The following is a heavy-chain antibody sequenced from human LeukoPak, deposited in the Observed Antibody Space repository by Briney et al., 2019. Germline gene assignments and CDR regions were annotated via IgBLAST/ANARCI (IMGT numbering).Heavy chain of an antibody. D-gene: IGHD5-12*01. CDR3: VAVATRY. Sequence: ASVKVSCKASGYTFTNYAIHWVRQAPGQRLEWMGWFNSDKGNTEYSQKFQGRVTITRDTSASTAYMELSSLRSEDTAVYYCVAVATRYWGQGTLVTVSS. CDR2: FNSDKGNT. J-gene: IGHJ4*02. CDR1: GYTFTNYA. V-gene: IGHV1-3*01.